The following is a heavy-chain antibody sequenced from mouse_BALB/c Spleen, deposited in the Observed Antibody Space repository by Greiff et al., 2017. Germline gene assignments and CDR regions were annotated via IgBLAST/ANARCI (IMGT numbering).Heavy chain of an antibody. CDR2: ISYDGSN. CDR3: AKEYYGAMDY. D-gene: IGHD1-1*01. J-gene: IGHJ4*01. Sequence: QLKESGPGLVKPSQSLSLTCSVTGYSITSGYYWNWIRQFPGNKLEWMGYISYDGSNNYNPSLKNRISITRDTSKNQFFLKLNSVTTEDTATYYCAKEYYGAMDYWGQGTSVTVSS. CDR1: GYSITSGYY. V-gene: IGHV3-6*02.